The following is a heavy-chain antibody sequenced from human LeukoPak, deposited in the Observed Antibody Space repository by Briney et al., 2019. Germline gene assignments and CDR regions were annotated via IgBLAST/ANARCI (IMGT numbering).Heavy chain of an antibody. J-gene: IGHJ4*02. Sequence: GGSLRLSCAASGFTFSSYAMSWVRRAPGKGLEWVSAISGSGGSTYYADSVKGRFTISRDNSKNTLYLQMNSLRAEDTAVYYCAKRIQLWSDFDYWGQGTLVTVSS. D-gene: IGHD5-18*01. CDR2: ISGSGGST. CDR3: AKRIQLWSDFDY. V-gene: IGHV3-23*01. CDR1: GFTFSSYA.